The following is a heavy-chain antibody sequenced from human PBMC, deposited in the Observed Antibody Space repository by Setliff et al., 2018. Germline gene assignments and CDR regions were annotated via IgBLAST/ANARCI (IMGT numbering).Heavy chain of an antibody. CDR3: AKISGGNTIDAFDI. J-gene: IGHJ3*02. V-gene: IGHV1-24*01. D-gene: IGHD2-15*01. CDR2: FDPEDGET. Sequence: ASVKVSCKVSGYTLTELSMHWVRQAPGKGLEWMGGFDPEDGETIYAQKFQGRVTMTEDTSTDTAYMELSSLRSEDTAVYYCAKISGGNTIDAFDIWGQGTMVTVSS. CDR1: GYTLTELS.